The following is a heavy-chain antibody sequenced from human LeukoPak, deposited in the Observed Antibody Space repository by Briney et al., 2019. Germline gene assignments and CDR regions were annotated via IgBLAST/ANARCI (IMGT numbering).Heavy chain of an antibody. V-gene: IGHV1-2*02. D-gene: IGHD2-2*01. CDR1: GYTFTGYY. CDR2: INPNSGGT. Sequence: ASVKVSCQASGYTFTGYYMHWVRQAPGQGLEWMGWINPNSGGTNYAQKFQGRVTMTRDTSISTAYMELSRLRSDDTAAYYCARDRSLVVVPAAGSVSFDYWGQGTLVTVSS. CDR3: ARDRSLVVVPAAGSVSFDY. J-gene: IGHJ4*02.